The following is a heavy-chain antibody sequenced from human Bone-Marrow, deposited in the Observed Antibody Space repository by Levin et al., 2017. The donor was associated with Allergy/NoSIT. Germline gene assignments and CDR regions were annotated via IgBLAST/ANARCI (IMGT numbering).Heavy chain of an antibody. CDR3: AGSYYKRGYGMDV. CDR1: GGTFSSYV. D-gene: IGHD3-10*01. Sequence: KISCKASGGTFSSYVISWVRQAPGQGLEWMGGIIPVFGTANYAQKFQGRVMITADESTSTAYMELSSLRSEDTAVYYCAGSYYKRGYGMDVWGQGTTVTVSS. V-gene: IGHV1-69*01. CDR2: IIPVFGTA. J-gene: IGHJ6*02.